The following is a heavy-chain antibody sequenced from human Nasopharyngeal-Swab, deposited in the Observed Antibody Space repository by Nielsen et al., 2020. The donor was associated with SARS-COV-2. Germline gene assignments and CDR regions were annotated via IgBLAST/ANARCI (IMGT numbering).Heavy chain of an antibody. D-gene: IGHD3-9*01. CDR3: ARVEAYYDILTGGET. Sequence: SVKVSCKASGYTFTTYGISWVRQAPGQGLEWMGWISAYNGNTNYAQKLQGRVTMTTDTSTSTAYMELSSLRSDDTAVYYCARVEAYYDILTGGETWGQGTLVTVSS. V-gene: IGHV1-18*01. J-gene: IGHJ1*01. CDR2: ISAYNGNT. CDR1: GYTFTTYG.